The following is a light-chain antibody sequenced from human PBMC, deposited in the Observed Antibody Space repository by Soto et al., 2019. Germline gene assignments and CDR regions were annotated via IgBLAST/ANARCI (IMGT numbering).Light chain of an antibody. CDR3: SSYTSRNIPV. Sequence: QSVLTQPASVSGSLGQSITISCTGTSSDIGGYNYVSWYQHHPGNAPKLIISEVANRPSGVSDRFSGSKSGNTASLTISGLHTEDEADYNCSSYTSRNIPVFGGGTKLTVL. J-gene: IGLJ2*01. CDR2: EVA. CDR1: SSDIGGYNY. V-gene: IGLV2-14*01.